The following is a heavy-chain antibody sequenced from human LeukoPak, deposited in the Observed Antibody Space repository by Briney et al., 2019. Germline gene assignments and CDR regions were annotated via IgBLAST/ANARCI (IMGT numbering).Heavy chain of an antibody. J-gene: IGHJ4*02. CDR2: INHSGST. D-gene: IGHD6-13*01. CDR1: GGSFSGYY. CDR3: ARRSAAGIAFDY. V-gene: IGHV4-34*01. Sequence: PSETLSLTCAVYGGSFSGYYWSWIRQPPGKGLEWIGEINHSGSTNYNPSLKSRVTISVDTSKNQFSLKLSSVTAADTAVYNCARRSAAGIAFDYWGQGTLVTVSS.